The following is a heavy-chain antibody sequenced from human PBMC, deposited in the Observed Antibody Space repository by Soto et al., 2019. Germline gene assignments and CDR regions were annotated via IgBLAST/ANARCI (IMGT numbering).Heavy chain of an antibody. CDR2: IYPGDSDT. Sequence: GESLKLSCKGSGYSFTSYWIGWVRQMPGKGLEWMGIIYPGDSDTRYSPSFQGQVTISADKSISTAYLQWSSLKASDTAMYFCARQTVTTLGYYYYMDVWGKGTTVTVSS. CDR3: ARQTVTTLGYYYYMDV. D-gene: IGHD4-17*01. V-gene: IGHV5-51*01. CDR1: GYSFTSYW. J-gene: IGHJ6*03.